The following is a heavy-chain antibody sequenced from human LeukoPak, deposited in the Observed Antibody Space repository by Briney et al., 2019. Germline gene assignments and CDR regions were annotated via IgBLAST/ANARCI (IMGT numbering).Heavy chain of an antibody. D-gene: IGHD6-13*01. Sequence: SETLSLTCTVSGVSISYATYQWTWIRQSAGKGLEWIGEINHSGSTNYNPSLKSRVTISVDTSKNQFSLKLSSVTAADTAVYYCARGRYSSSWSAAGPVFDYWGQGTLVTVSS. CDR2: INHSGST. J-gene: IGHJ4*02. CDR3: ARGRYSSSWSAAGPVFDY. CDR1: GVSISYATYQ. V-gene: IGHV4-61*10.